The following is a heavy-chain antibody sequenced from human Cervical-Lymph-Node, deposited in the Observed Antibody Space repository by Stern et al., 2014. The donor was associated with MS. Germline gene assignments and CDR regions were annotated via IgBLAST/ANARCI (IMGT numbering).Heavy chain of an antibody. CDR3: AREHHGGNFAS. Sequence: QVQLVQSGAEVRKPGSSVKVSCKVSGATFSTNGISWLRQAPGQGPELRVAIVPILWRANYLQKLQGRVAITADESASTAYMELRSLRSEDTAVYYCAREHHGGNFASWGQGTLVTVSS. J-gene: IGHJ5*02. CDR1: GATFSTNG. V-gene: IGHV1-69*01. CDR2: IVPILWRA. D-gene: IGHD4-23*01.